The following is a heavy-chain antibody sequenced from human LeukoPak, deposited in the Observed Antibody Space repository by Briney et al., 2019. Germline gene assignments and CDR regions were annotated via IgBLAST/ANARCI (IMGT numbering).Heavy chain of an antibody. CDR3: ARARWPAFDY. Sequence: GGSLRLSCAASGFTLSSYAVHWVRQAPGEGLEYVSPISSNGGRTYYANSVKGRFTLSRDNSKNTLYLQMGSLRAEDMAVYYCARARWPAFDYWGQGTLVTVSS. D-gene: IGHD2-15*01. J-gene: IGHJ4*02. CDR2: ISSNGGRT. CDR1: GFTLSSYA. V-gene: IGHV3-64*01.